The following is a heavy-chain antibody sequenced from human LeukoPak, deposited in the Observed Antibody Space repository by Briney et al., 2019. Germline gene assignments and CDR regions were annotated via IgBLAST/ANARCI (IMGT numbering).Heavy chain of an antibody. CDR1: AYTFTGYG. V-gene: IGHV1-18*01. Sequence: ASVKVSCKASAYTFTGYGISWVRQAPGQGLEWMGWISAYNGNTNFAQKLQGRVTMTTDTSTSTAYMELRSLRSDDTAVYYCARDSYYYGSGSYYYYYGMDVWGQGTTVTVSS. D-gene: IGHD3-10*01. J-gene: IGHJ6*02. CDR3: ARDSYYYGSGSYYYYYGMDV. CDR2: ISAYNGNT.